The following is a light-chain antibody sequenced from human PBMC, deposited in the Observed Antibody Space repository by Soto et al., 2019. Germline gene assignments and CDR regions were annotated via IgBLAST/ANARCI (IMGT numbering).Light chain of an antibody. CDR2: GAS. CDR3: QQRTRWPMT. J-gene: IGKJ5*01. CDR1: QSVSSR. V-gene: IGKV3D-20*02. Sequence: EIVMTQSPGTLSLSPGERATLSCRASQSVSSRLAWYQQKPGQAPRLLISGASSRATGIPDRFSGSGSGTDFTLTISRLEPEDFAVYYCQQRTRWPMTFGQGTRLEIK.